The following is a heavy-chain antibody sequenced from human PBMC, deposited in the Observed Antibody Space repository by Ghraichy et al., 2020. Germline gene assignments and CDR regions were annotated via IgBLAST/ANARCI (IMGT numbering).Heavy chain of an antibody. J-gene: IGHJ4*02. Sequence: ETLSLTCAASRFTFGDSWMNWVRQAPGKGLEWVASMNPDGIEIYYIDSVRGRFTISRDNAKHSLYLQMNSLRAEDTAMYYCARDVGWGAFDYWGQGTLVTVSS. V-gene: IGHV3-7*03. D-gene: IGHD1-26*01. CDR2: MNPDGIEI. CDR3: ARDVGWGAFDY. CDR1: RFTFGDSW.